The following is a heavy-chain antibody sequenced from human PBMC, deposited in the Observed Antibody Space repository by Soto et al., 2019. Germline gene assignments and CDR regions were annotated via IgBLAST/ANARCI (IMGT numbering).Heavy chain of an antibody. CDR3: ARGDLSGWLRGWFDP. V-gene: IGHV3-30*04. D-gene: IGHD6-19*01. Sequence: QVQLVESGGGVVQPGRSLRLSCAVSGFTFKSYAMHWVRQAPGKGLEWVAVISFDGRNGFYADSVRGRCTVSRDNSNDTMYLQINSLRPEDTAVYYCARGDLSGWLRGWFDPWGQGTLVTVSS. CDR2: ISFDGRNG. J-gene: IGHJ5*02. CDR1: GFTFKSYA.